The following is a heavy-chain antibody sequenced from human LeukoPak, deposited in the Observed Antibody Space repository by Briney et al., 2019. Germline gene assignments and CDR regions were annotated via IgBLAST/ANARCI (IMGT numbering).Heavy chain of an antibody. CDR1: GGSISSYY. V-gene: IGHV4-59*08. CDR2: IYYSGST. Sequence: SETLSLTCIVSGGSISSYYWSWIRQPPGKGREGIGYIYYSGSTNYNPSLKSRVTISVDTSKNQFSLKLSSVTAADTAVYYCARLGCSGGSCSNFDYWGQGTLVTVSS. J-gene: IGHJ4*02. D-gene: IGHD2-15*01. CDR3: ARLGCSGGSCSNFDY.